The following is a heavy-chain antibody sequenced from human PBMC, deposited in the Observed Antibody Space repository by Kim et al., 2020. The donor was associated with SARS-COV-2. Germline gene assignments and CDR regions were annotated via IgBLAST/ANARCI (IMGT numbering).Heavy chain of an antibody. D-gene: IGHD5-18*01. CDR2: INHSGST. CDR1: GGSFSGYY. J-gene: IGHJ6*02. CDR3: ARDQFQWGNSYGEEGYYYYGMDV. V-gene: IGHV4-34*01. Sequence: SETLSLTCAVYGGSFSGYYWSWIRQPPGKGLEWIGEINHSGSTNYNPSLKSRVTISVDTSKNQFSLKLSSVTAADTAVYYCARDQFQWGNSYGEEGYYYYGMDVWGQGTTVTVSS.